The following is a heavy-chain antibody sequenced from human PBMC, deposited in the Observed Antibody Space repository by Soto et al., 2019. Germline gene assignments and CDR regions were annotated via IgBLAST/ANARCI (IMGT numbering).Heavy chain of an antibody. D-gene: IGHD2-21*02. CDR1: GFTFSSYS. J-gene: IGHJ3*02. V-gene: IGHV3-48*02. Sequence: GGSLRLSCAASGFTFSSYSMNWVRQAPGKGLEWVSYISSSSSTIYYADSVKGRFTISRDNAKNSLYLQMNSLRDEDTAVYYCARDRITGTTSQWGSPYCGGDCYPDAFDIWGQGTMVTVSS. CDR2: ISSSSSTI. CDR3: ARDRITGTTSQWGSPYCGGDCYPDAFDI.